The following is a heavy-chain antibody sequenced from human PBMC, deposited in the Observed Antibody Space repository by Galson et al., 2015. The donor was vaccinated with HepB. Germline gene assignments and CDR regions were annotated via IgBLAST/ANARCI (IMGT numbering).Heavy chain of an antibody. J-gene: IGHJ4*02. Sequence: SLRLSCAGSGFTFTNAWMTWVRQSPGKGLEWVGRIKSKTNGETREYGTPVRGRFTLSRDDSRNTVYLQMSSLKTEDTATYYCVLLSREFDFHYWGLGTLVTVSS. CDR3: VLLSREFDFHY. CDR2: IKSKTNGETR. D-gene: IGHD2-15*01. V-gene: IGHV3-15*01. CDR1: GFTFTNAW.